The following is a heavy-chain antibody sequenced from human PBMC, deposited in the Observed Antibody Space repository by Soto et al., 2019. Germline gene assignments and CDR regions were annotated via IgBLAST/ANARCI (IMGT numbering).Heavy chain of an antibody. CDR3: ARSVFP. Sequence: QVQLQESGPGLVKPSQTLSLTCTVSGGSIGTGGYYWNWIRQHPGKGLEWIGYFYYSGSTYYNPSLKSRVTISVNTSKNQFSLKLSSVTAADTAVYYCARSVFPWGQGTLSPSPQ. CDR2: FYYSGST. V-gene: IGHV4-31*03. J-gene: IGHJ5*02. CDR1: GGSIGTGGYY.